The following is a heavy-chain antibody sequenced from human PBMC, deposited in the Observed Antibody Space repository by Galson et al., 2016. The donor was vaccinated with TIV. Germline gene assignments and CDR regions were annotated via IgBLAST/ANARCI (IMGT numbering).Heavy chain of an antibody. CDR3: ARWTDSGSYYDYFHH. D-gene: IGHD1-26*01. J-gene: IGHJ1*01. V-gene: IGHV4-31*03. CDR1: GASISNDGYY. CDR2: VYNRGST. Sequence: LSLTCNVSGASISNDGYYWRWIRQASGKGLEWIGNVYNRGSTSYNPSLKSRVAISVDTATNQFSLRLNSVTAADTAVYFCARWTDSGSYYDYFHHWGQGTQVTVS.